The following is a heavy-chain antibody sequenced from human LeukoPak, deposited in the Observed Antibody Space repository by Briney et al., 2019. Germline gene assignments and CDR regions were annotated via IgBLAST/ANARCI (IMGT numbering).Heavy chain of an antibody. CDR2: INWNGGSR. CDR3: ARDLYGTGAFDI. D-gene: IGHD1-14*01. CDR1: GFTFDDYG. Sequence: SGGSLRLSCAASGFTFDDYGVSWVRQAPGKGLECVSGINWNGGSRGYADSVKGRFTISRDNAKNSLYLQMNSLRAEDTALYYCARDLYGTGAFDIWGQGTMVTVSS. J-gene: IGHJ3*02. V-gene: IGHV3-20*04.